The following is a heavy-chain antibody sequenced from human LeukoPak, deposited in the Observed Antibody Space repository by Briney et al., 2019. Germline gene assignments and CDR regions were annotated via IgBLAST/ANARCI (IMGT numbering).Heavy chain of an antibody. CDR2: ISSSGSV. J-gene: IGHJ4*02. CDR1: RGSISRSIRSYY. CDR3: ARIPLGYSGAYYFDY. D-gene: IGHD5-12*01. Sequence: SETLSLTCTVSRGSISRSIRSYYWSWLRQPPGKGLEWIGYISSSGSVNDNPSLRSRVTISVDTSKNQFSLNLSSVSAADTAVYYCARIPLGYSGAYYFDYWGQGTLVTVSP. V-gene: IGHV4-4*09.